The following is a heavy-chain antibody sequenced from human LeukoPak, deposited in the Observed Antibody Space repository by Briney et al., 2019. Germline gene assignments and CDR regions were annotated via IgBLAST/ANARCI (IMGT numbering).Heavy chain of an antibody. Sequence: PSETLSLTCTVSGGSISSYYWSWIRQPAGKGLEWIGRICTSGSTNYNPSLKSRVTMSVDTSKNQFPLKLSSVTAADTAVYYCARDFGSGYYYYYMDVWGKGTTVTVSS. CDR3: ARDFGSGYYYYYMDV. V-gene: IGHV4-4*07. D-gene: IGHD3-10*01. CDR2: ICTSGST. CDR1: GGSISSYY. J-gene: IGHJ6*03.